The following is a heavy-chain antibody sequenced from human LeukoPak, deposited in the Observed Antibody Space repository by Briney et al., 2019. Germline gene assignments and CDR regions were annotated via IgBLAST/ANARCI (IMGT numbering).Heavy chain of an antibody. CDR2: IWYDGSNK. CDR1: GFTFDDYG. CDR3: ARVKTVVVTATNAFDI. V-gene: IGHV3-33*01. J-gene: IGHJ3*02. D-gene: IGHD2-21*02. Sequence: GGSLRLSCAASGFTFDDYGIHWVRQAPGKGLEGVAVIWYDGSNKYYADSVKGRFTISRDNSKNMLYLQMNSLRAEDTAVYYCARVKTVVVTATNAFDIWGQGTMVTVSS.